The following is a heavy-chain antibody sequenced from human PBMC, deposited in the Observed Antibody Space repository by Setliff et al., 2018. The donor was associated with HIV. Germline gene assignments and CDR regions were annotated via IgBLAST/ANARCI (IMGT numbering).Heavy chain of an antibody. J-gene: IGHJ4*02. CDR2: IHTSGST. Sequence: SETLSLTCTVSGGSISSGSYYWSWIRQPAGKGLEWIGRIHTSGSTNYNPSLKSRVTISVDTSKNQFSLKLSSVTAADTAVYYCARDHDYYDSSTSWGFDYWGQGTLVTVSS. CDR3: ARDHDYYDSSTSWGFDY. CDR1: GGSISSGSYY. D-gene: IGHD3-22*01. V-gene: IGHV4-61*02.